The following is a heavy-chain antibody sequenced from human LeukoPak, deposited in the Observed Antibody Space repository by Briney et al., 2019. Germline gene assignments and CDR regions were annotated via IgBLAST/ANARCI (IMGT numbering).Heavy chain of an antibody. CDR2: INHSGST. V-gene: IGHV4-34*01. CDR1: GGSFSGYY. D-gene: IGHD1-14*01. CDR3: AREDPDRKIDY. Sequence: SETLSLTCAVYGGSFSGYYWSWIRQPPGKGLEWIGEINHSGSTNYNPSLKSRVTISVDTSKNQFSLKLSSVTAADTAVYYCAREDPDRKIDYWGQGTLVTVSS. J-gene: IGHJ4*02.